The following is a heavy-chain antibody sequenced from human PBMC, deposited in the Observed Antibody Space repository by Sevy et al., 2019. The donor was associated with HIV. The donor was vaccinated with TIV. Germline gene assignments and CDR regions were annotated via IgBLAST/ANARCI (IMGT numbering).Heavy chain of an antibody. CDR3: ARGSFWSGYYTPTEYFQH. CDR2: MNPNSGNT. J-gene: IGHJ1*01. Sequence: ASVKVSCKASGYTFTSYDINWVRQATGQGLEWMGWMNPNSGNTGYAQKFQGRVTMTRNTSIRTAYMELRSLRSEDTAVYYCARGSFWSGYYTPTEYFQHWGQGTLVTVSS. D-gene: IGHD3-3*01. V-gene: IGHV1-8*01. CDR1: GYTFTSYD.